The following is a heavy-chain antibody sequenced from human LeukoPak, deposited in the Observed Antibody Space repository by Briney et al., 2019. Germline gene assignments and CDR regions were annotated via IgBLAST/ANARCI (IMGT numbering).Heavy chain of an antibody. CDR2: IYHSGST. Sequence: PSQTLSLTCAVSGGSISSGGYSWSWIRQPPGKGLEWIGYIYHSGSTYYNPSLKSRVTISVDRSKNQFSLKLSSVTAADTAVYYCARGVLLWFGELLAPYYFNYWGQGTLVTVSS. D-gene: IGHD3-10*01. V-gene: IGHV4-30-2*01. CDR1: GGSISSGGYS. J-gene: IGHJ4*02. CDR3: ARGVLLWFGELLAPYYFNY.